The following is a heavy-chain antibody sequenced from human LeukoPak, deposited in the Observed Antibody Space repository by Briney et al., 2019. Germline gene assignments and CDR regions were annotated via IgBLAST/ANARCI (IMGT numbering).Heavy chain of an antibody. D-gene: IGHD2-15*01. CDR2: ISAYNGNT. CDR3: ARDPRRYCSGGSCYWFDP. J-gene: IGHJ5*02. V-gene: IGHV1-18*01. CDR1: GYTFTSYG. Sequence: ASVKVSCKASGYTFTSYGISWVRQAPGQRLEWMGWISAYNGNTNYAQKLQGRVTMTTDTSTSTAYMELRSLRSDDTAVYYCARDPRRYCSGGSCYWFDPWGKGTLVTVSS.